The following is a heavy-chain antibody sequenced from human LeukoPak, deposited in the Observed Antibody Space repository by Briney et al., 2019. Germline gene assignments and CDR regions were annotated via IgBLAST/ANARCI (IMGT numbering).Heavy chain of an antibody. CDR2: IRYDGSNK. CDR1: GFTLSSYG. J-gene: IGHJ6*03. D-gene: IGHD5-12*01. V-gene: IGHV3-30*02. Sequence: PGGSLRLSXAASGFTLSSYGMHWVRQAPGKGLEWVAFIRYDGSNKYYADSMKGRFTISRDNSKNTLYLQMNSLRVEDTAVYYCAKGPTGSDYYYYYMDVWGKGTTVTVSS. CDR3: AKGPTGSDYYYYYMDV.